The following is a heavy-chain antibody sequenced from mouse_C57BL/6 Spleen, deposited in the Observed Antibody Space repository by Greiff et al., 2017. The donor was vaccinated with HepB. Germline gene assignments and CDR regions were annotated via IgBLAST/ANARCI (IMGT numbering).Heavy chain of an antibody. CDR1: GFTFSSYA. CDR2: ISDGGSYT. CDR3: ARDGRWSFAY. V-gene: IGHV5-4*01. J-gene: IGHJ3*01. D-gene: IGHD2-3*01. Sequence: EVQLVESGGGLVKPGGSLKLSCAASGFTFSSYAMSWVRQTPEKRLEWVATISDGGSYTYYPDNVKGRFTISRDNAKNNLYLQMSHLKSEDTAMYYCARDGRWSFAYWGQGTLVTVSA.